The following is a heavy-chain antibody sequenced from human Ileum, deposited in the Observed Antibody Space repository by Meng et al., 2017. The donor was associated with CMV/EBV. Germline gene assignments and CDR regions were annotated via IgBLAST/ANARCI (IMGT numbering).Heavy chain of an antibody. CDR1: RFIVNDIY. J-gene: IGHJ4*02. CDR3: ARPPARMLDY. Sequence: GGSLRLSCAASRFIVNDIYMSWVRQVPGKGLEWVANINEDGSAKHYVDSVKGRFTISRDNTKNSLFLQMNTLRVEDTAVYYCARPPARMLDYWGQGELVTVSS. V-gene: IGHV3-7*01. CDR2: INEDGSAK. D-gene: IGHD2-2*01.